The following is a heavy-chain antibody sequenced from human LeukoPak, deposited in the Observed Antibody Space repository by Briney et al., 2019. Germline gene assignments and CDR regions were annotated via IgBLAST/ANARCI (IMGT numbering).Heavy chain of an antibody. D-gene: IGHD4-11*01. CDR2: IDPSDSYT. V-gene: IGHV5-10-1*01. CDR3: ARNPNYSNYGDY. J-gene: IGHJ4*02. CDR1: GYSFTSYW. Sequence: GESLKISCKGSGYSFTSYWISWVRQMPGKGLEWMGRIDPSDSYTNYSPSFQGHITISADKSISTAYLQWSSLKASDTAMYYCARNPNYSNYGDYWGQGNLVTVSS.